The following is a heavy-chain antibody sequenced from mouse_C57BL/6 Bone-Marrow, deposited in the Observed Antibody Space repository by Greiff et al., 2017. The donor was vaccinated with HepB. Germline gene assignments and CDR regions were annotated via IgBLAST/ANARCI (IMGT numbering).Heavy chain of an antibody. CDR2: IYPGSGST. CDR3: ARDYGSSYPNYYAMDY. D-gene: IGHD1-1*01. CDR1: GYTFTSYW. J-gene: IGHJ4*01. Sequence: QVQLQQSGAELVKPGASVKMSCKASGYTFTSYWITWVKQRPGQGLEWIGDIYPGSGSTNYNEKCKSKATLTVDTSSSTAYMQLSSLTSEDSAVYYWARDYGSSYPNYYAMDYWGQGTSVTVSS. V-gene: IGHV1-55*01.